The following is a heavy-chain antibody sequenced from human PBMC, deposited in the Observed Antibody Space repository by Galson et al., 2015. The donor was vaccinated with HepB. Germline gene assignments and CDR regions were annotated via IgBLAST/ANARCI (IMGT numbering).Heavy chain of an antibody. Sequence: SLRLSCAASGFTFGDYAMSWFRQAPGKGLEWVGFIRSKAYGGTTEYAASVKGRFTISRDDSKSIAYLQMNSLKTEDTAVYYCTRDGSSWDHPFDYWGQGTLVTVSS. J-gene: IGHJ4*02. CDR2: IRSKAYGGTT. CDR1: GFTFGDYA. V-gene: IGHV3-49*03. CDR3: TRDGSSWDHPFDY. D-gene: IGHD6-13*01.